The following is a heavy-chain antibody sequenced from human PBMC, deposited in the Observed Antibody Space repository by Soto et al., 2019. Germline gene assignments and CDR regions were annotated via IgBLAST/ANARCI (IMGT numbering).Heavy chain of an antibody. V-gene: IGHV1-3*01. Sequence: ASVKVSCKASGYTFTTYTINWVRQAPGQRLEWMGWINGGSGNTKYSQKFQGRVTITRDTSASTVYMELSSLRYEDTAVYYCAGPRRYCSSTSCYFPFDYWGQGTQVTVSS. CDR1: GYTFTTYT. CDR3: AGPRRYCSSTSCYFPFDY. J-gene: IGHJ4*02. CDR2: INGGSGNT. D-gene: IGHD2-2*01.